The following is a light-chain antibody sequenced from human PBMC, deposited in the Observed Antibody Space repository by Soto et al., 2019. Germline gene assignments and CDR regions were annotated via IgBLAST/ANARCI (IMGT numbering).Light chain of an antibody. CDR1: QTISSW. CDR2: KAS. Sequence: DIQITQPPSTLSGSVRDRVNLSYRASQTISSWLAWYQQKPGKTPKLLIYKASTLKRGVPSRFSGSGSGTEFTLTISSLQPDDFATYYCQHYNSYSEAFGQGTKVDIK. CDR3: QHYNSYSEA. V-gene: IGKV1-5*03. J-gene: IGKJ1*01.